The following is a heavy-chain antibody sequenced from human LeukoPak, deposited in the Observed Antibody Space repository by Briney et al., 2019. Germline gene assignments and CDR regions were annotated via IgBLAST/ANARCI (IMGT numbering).Heavy chain of an antibody. Sequence: GGSLRLSCAASGFTFSSYDMHWVRQAPGKGLEWVAVISYDGSNKYYADSVKGRFTISRDNSKNTLYLQMNSLRAEDTAVYYCAKDSSDSGYDLNYWGQGTLVTVSS. J-gene: IGHJ4*02. CDR3: AKDSSDSGYDLNY. D-gene: IGHD5-12*01. V-gene: IGHV3-30*18. CDR2: ISYDGSNK. CDR1: GFTFSSYD.